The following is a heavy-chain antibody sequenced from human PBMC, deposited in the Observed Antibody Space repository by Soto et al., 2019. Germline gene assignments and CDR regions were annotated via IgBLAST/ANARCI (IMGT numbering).Heavy chain of an antibody. CDR3: ARDGRRFGDYWFDY. D-gene: IGHD4-17*01. CDR1: GFTVNSNY. V-gene: IGHV3-53*01. CDR2: IYSGGTT. J-gene: IGHJ4*02. Sequence: EVQLVESGGGLIQPGGSLRLSCAASGFTVNSNYMSWVRQAPGKGLEWVSVIYSGGTTYYADSVKGRFTISRDNSKNTLYLDMNSLRVEDTAVYYCARDGRRFGDYWFDYWGQGTLVTVSS.